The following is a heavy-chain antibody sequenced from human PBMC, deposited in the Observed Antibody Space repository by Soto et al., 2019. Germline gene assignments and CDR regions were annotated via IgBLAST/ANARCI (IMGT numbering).Heavy chain of an antibody. Sequence: GGSLRLSCAASGFTFSSYAMSWVRQAPGKGLEWVSAISGSGGSTYYADSVKGRFTISRDNSKNTLYLQMNSLRAEDTAVYYGAKVEFDDGGVFQHWGQGTPVTVYS. CDR1: GFTFSSYA. D-gene: IGHD2-8*02. CDR2: ISGSGGST. CDR3: AKVEFDDGGVFQH. J-gene: IGHJ1*01. V-gene: IGHV3-23*01.